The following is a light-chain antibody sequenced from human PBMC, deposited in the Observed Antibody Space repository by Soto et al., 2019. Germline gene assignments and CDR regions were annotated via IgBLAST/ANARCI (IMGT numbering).Light chain of an antibody. CDR2: AAS. Sequence: EIVLTQSPGTLSLSPGERATLSCRASQSVSSAYLAWYQHKPGQPPTLLIYAASSRVTGIPDRFSGSGSGTDFILTISRREPEDFAVYYCHQYGSSSTWTFGQGTKVEIK. J-gene: IGKJ1*01. CDR3: HQYGSSSTWT. CDR1: QSVSSAY. V-gene: IGKV3-20*01.